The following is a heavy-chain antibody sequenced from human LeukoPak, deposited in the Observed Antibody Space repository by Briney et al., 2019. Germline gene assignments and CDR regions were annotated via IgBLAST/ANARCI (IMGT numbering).Heavy chain of an antibody. V-gene: IGHV4-39*01. Sequence: PSETLSLTCTVSGGSISSSSYYWGWIRQPPGKGLEWIGSIYYSGSTYYNPSLKSRVTISVDTSKNQFSQKLSSVTAADTAVYYCARHGSGYYYSSFDYWGQGTLVTVSS. J-gene: IGHJ4*02. D-gene: IGHD3-22*01. CDR1: GGSISSSSYY. CDR2: IYYSGST. CDR3: ARHGSGYYYSSFDY.